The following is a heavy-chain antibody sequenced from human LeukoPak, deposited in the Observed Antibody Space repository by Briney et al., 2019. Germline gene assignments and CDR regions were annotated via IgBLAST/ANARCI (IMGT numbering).Heavy chain of an antibody. J-gene: IGHJ5*02. CDR2: IYYSGST. CDR1: GGSISSSSYY. Sequence: SETLSLTCTVSGGSISSSSYYWGWIRQPPGKGLEWIVSIYYSGSTYYNPSLKSRVTISVDTSKNQFSLKLSSVTAADTAVYYCASLTIFGVPNWFDPWGQGTLVTVSS. CDR3: ASLTIFGVPNWFDP. V-gene: IGHV4-39*01. D-gene: IGHD3-3*01.